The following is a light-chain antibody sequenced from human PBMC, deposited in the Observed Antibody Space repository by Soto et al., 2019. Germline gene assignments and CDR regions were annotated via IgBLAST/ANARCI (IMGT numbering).Light chain of an antibody. CDR2: ATS. J-gene: IGKJ4*01. Sequence: DIQMTQSPSFVSASVGDRVTITCRASQDISSWLVWYQQRPGKAPKLLIHATSGLQSGVPSRFSGSGSGTDFTLTISNLQSEDFATYYCQQANSFPLPVGGGTKVDIK. CDR1: QDISSW. V-gene: IGKV1-12*01. CDR3: QQANSFPLP.